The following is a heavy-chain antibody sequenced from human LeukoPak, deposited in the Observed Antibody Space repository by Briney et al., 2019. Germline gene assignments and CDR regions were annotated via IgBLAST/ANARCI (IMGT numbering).Heavy chain of an antibody. CDR2: INPSGGST. J-gene: IGHJ4*02. V-gene: IGHV1-46*01. Sequence: GASVKVSCKASGYTFTSYYMHWVRQAPGQGLEWMGIINPSGGSTSYAQKFQGRVTMTRDTSTSTVYMELSSLRSEDTAVYYCARGRITLRFLEWLLPDYWGQGTLVTVSS. CDR3: ARGRITLRFLEWLLPDY. CDR1: GYTFTSYY. D-gene: IGHD3-3*01.